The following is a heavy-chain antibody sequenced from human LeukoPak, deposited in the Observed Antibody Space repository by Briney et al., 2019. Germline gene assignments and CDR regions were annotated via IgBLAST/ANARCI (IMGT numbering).Heavy chain of an antibody. V-gene: IGHV1-69*05. J-gene: IGHJ6*03. CDR2: IIPIFGTA. CDR1: GGTFISYA. Sequence: SVKVSCKASGGTFISYAISWVGQAPGQGLEGMGRIIPIFGTANYAQKFQGRVTITTDESTSTAYMELSSLRSEDTAVYYCARDLSPLGSSGYMRYYYYYMDVWGKGTTVTVSS. D-gene: IGHD6-19*01. CDR3: ARDLSPLGSSGYMRYYYYYMDV.